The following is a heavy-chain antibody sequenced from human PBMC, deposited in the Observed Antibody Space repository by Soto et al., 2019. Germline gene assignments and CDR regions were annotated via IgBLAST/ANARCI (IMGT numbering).Heavy chain of an antibody. CDR1: GGSFSGYY. D-gene: IGHD3-16*01. V-gene: IGHV4-34*01. J-gene: IGHJ6*03. CDR3: ARVYGYFYYYYMDV. Sequence: SETLSLTCAVYGGSFSGYYWSWIRQPPGKGLEWIGEINHSGSINYNPSLKSRVTISVDTSKNQFSLKLSSVTAADTAVYYCARVYGYFYYYYMDVCDKGTTVTVS. CDR2: INHSGSI.